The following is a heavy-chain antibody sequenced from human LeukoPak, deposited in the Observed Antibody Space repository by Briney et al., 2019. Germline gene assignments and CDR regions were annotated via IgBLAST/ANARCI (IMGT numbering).Heavy chain of an antibody. CDR3: ARVRGRGYSGYDHLEAFDI. CDR2: IKADGSET. D-gene: IGHD5-12*01. J-gene: IGHJ3*02. CDR1: GFTFTYYW. V-gene: IGHV3-7*01. Sequence: GGSLRLSCAASGFTFTYYWMGWVRQAPGKGLEWVANIKADGSETFCVDSVKGRFTISKDNAKNSLYLQMNSLRAEDMAAYYCARVRGRGYSGYDHLEAFDIWGQGTMVTVSS.